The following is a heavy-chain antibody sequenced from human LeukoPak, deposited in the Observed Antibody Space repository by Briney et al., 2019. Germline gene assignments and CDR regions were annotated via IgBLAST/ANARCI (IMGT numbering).Heavy chain of an antibody. V-gene: IGHV1-46*01. CDR3: ARDRWYYDSSGYSGSGWYFDL. Sequence: ASVKVSCKASGYTFTSYYVHWVRQAPGQGLEWMGIINPSGGSTSYAQKFQGRVTMTRDMSTSTVYMELSSLRSEDTAVYYCARDRWYYDSSGYSGSGWYFDLWGRGTLVTVSS. D-gene: IGHD3-22*01. CDR2: INPSGGST. CDR1: GYTFTSYY. J-gene: IGHJ2*01.